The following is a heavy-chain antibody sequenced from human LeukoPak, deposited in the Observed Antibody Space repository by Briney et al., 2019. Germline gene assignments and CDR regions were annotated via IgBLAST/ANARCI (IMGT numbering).Heavy chain of an antibody. CDR2: ISSSSSYI. CDR1: GFTFSSYS. V-gene: IGHV3-21*01. CDR3: AREITMIVVGDWFDP. J-gene: IGHJ5*02. D-gene: IGHD3-22*01. Sequence: GGSLRLSCAASGFTFSSYSMNWVRQAPGKGLEWVSSISSSSSYIYYADSVKGRFTISRDNAKNSLYLQMNSLRAEDTAVYYCAREITMIVVGDWFDPWGQGTLVTVSS.